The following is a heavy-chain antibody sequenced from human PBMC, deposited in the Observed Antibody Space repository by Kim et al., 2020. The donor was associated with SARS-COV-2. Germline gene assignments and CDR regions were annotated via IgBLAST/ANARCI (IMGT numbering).Heavy chain of an antibody. V-gene: IGHV4-59*08. CDR2: VYYSGTT. Sequence: SETLSLTCSVSGGSMNNFYWTWIRQPPQKGLEWIGYVYYSGTTNYNSSLRGRVTISVDKSMNQFSLMLTSVTAADTAVYYCARRHTGGYSVYHFDYWGQGALVTASS. J-gene: IGHJ4*02. D-gene: IGHD5-12*01. CDR1: GGSMNNFY. CDR3: ARRHTGGYSVYHFDY.